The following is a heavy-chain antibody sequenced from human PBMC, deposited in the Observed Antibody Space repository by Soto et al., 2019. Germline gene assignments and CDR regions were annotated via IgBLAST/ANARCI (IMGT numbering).Heavy chain of an antibody. Sequence: PSETLSLTCAVSGGSISSGGYSWSWIRQPPGKGLEWIGYIYHSGSTYYNPSLKSRVTISVDRSKNQFSLKLSSVTAADTAVYYCARGGGLDGYNDAFDIWGQGTMVTVSS. CDR3: ARGGGLDGYNDAFDI. V-gene: IGHV4-30-2*01. CDR2: IYHSGST. J-gene: IGHJ3*02. CDR1: GGSISSGGYS. D-gene: IGHD5-12*01.